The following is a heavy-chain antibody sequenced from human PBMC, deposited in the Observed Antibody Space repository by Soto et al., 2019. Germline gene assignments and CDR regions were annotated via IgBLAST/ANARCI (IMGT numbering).Heavy chain of an antibody. CDR2: IYYSGST. J-gene: IGHJ4*02. D-gene: IGHD1-26*01. CDR1: GGSISSGGYY. CDR3: ARALGATRSGWRNQPYYFDY. Sequence: QVQLQESGPGLVKPSQTLSLTCTVSGGSISSGGYYWSWIRQHPGKGLEWIGYIYYSGSTYYNPSLKSRVTISVDTSKNQFSRKLSSVTAADTAVYYCARALGATRSGWRNQPYYFDYWGQGTLVTVSS. V-gene: IGHV4-31*03.